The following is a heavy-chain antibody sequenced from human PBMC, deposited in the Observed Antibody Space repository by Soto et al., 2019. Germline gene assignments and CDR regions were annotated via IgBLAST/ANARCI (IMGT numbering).Heavy chain of an antibody. Sequence: QVQLVQSGAEVKKPGASVKVSCKASGYTFTSYDINWVRQATGQGLEWMGWMNPNSGNTGYAQKFQGRVTMTRNTSLRTAYMELSSLRSEDTSVYYCASLIMITFGGVKEVRDVWGKGTTVTVSS. CDR2: MNPNSGNT. J-gene: IGHJ6*04. D-gene: IGHD3-16*01. CDR1: GYTFTSYD. CDR3: ASLIMITFGGVKEVRDV. V-gene: IGHV1-8*01.